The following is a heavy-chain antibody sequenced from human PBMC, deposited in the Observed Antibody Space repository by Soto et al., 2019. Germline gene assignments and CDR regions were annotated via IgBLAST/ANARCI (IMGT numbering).Heavy chain of an antibody. CDR2: INPNSGGT. V-gene: IGHV1-2*02. CDR3: ARDGAYDFWSGYSLGMDV. Sequence: VKVSCKASGYTFTGYYMHWVRQAPGQGLEWMGWINPNSGGTNYAQKFQGRVTMTRDTSISTAYMELSRLRSDDTAVYYCARDGAYDFWSGYSLGMDVWGQGTTVTVSS. D-gene: IGHD3-3*01. J-gene: IGHJ6*02. CDR1: GYTFTGYY.